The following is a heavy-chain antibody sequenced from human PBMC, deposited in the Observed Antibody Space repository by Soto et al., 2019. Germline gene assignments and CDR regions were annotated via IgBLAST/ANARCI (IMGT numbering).Heavy chain of an antibody. CDR2: IYYSGST. Sequence: SETLSLTCTVSGGSISSGGYYWSWIRQHPGKGLEWIGYIYYSGSTYYNPSLKSRVTISVDTSKNQFSLKLSSVTAADTAVYYCARDNSSPRNYYYYGMDVWGQGTTVTVSS. CDR1: GGSISSGGYY. J-gene: IGHJ6*02. D-gene: IGHD6-13*01. CDR3: ARDNSSPRNYYYYGMDV. V-gene: IGHV4-31*03.